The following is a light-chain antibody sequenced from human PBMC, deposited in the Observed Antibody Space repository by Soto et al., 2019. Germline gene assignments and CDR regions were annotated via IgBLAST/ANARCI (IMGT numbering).Light chain of an antibody. V-gene: IGKV1-5*01. CDR2: DAS. CDR1: QTITNC. J-gene: IGKJ1*01. Sequence: IQMTQSPSTLSASLGDSVTITCRASQTITNCLAWYQQRPGKAPKLLGYDASRLESGVPLRFRASGSGTEFTLTIISLQPDDFETYYCQQYNSYSGTFGQGTKVDIK. CDR3: QQYNSYSGT.